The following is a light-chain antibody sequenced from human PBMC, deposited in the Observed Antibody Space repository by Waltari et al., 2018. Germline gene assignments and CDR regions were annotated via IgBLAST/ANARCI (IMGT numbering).Light chain of an antibody. V-gene: IGLV1-47*02. CDR3: AAWDDSPSGHVV. CDR1: SSNIGSHY. J-gene: IGLJ2*01. Sequence: SVLTQPPSASGAPGQRVTISCSGSSSNIGSHYVYWYQQLPGTAPKLLIYTDDQRAAGVPDRCSAPKSGTSASLAISGLRSEYEADYYCAAWDDSPSGHVVFGGGTKLTVL. CDR2: TDD.